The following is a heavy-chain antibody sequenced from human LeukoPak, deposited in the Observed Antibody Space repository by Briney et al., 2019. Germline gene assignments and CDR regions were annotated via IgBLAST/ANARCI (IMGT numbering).Heavy chain of an antibody. CDR2: ITSSSSHI. Sequence: GGSLRLSCAASGFTFSHYSIDWVRQAPGKGLERVASITSSSSHIYYADSVKGRFTISRDNAKNALYLQMNSLRAEDTAIYCCARVMMGATVTTFHYYCMDVWGVGTTVTVSS. V-gene: IGHV3-21*01. D-gene: IGHD4-11*01. CDR3: ARVMMGATVTTFHYYCMDV. J-gene: IGHJ6*03. CDR1: GFTFSHYS.